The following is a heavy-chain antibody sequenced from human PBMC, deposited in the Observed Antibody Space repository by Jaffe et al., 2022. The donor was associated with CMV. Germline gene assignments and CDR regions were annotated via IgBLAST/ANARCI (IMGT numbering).Heavy chain of an antibody. J-gene: IGHJ6*02. CDR1: GGSISSYY. V-gene: IGHV4-59*01. CDR3: AREGVGIAAAGPYYYGMDV. Sequence: QVQLQESGPGLVKPSETLSLTCTVSGGSISSYYWSWIRQPPGKGLEWIGYIYYSGSTNYNPSLKSRVTISVDTSKNQFSLKLSSVTAADTAVYYCAREGVGIAAAGPYYYGMDVWGQGTTVTVSS. D-gene: IGHD6-13*01. CDR2: IYYSGST.